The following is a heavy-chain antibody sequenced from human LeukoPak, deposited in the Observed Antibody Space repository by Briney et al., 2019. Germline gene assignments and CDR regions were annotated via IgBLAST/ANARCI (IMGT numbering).Heavy chain of an antibody. J-gene: IGHJ4*02. CDR3: ASGTRSSGYYYFDY. CDR1: GFTVISNY. CDR2: IYSADDT. Sequence: GGSLRHSCAASGFTVISNYMSWVRQAPGKGLEWVSVIYSADDTNYADSVKGRFTISRDNSKNTLYLQMNSLRAEDTAVYYCASGTRSSGYYYFDYWGQGTLVTVSS. D-gene: IGHD3-22*01. V-gene: IGHV3-53*01.